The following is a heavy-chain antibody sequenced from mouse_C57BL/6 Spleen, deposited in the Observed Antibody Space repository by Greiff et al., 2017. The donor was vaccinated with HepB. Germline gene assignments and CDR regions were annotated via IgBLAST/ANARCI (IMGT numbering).Heavy chain of an antibody. D-gene: IGHD2-12*01. J-gene: IGHJ4*01. CDR3: ARTPLLPYAMDY. CDR1: GYTFTSYW. CDR2: IHPNSGST. V-gene: IGHV1-64*01. Sequence: QVQLQQSGAELVKPGASVKLSCKASGYTFTSYWMHWVKQRPGQGLEWIGMIHPNSGSTNYNEKFKSKATLTVDKSSSTAYMQLSSLTSEDSAVYYCARTPLLPYAMDYWGQGTSVTVSS.